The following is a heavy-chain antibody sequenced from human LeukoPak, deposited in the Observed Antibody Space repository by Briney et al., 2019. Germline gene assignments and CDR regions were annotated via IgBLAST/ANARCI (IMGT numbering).Heavy chain of an antibody. J-gene: IGHJ5*02. CDR1: GYTFTSYG. V-gene: IGHV1-18*01. CDR2: ISAYNGNT. Sequence: ASVKVSCKASGYTFTSYGISWVRQAPGQGLEWMGWISAYNGNTNYAQKLQGRVTMTTDKSTSTAYMELRSLRSDDTAVYYCARGNTDDILTDPGWVDPWGQGTLVTVSS. D-gene: IGHD3-9*01. CDR3: ARGNTDDILTDPGWVDP.